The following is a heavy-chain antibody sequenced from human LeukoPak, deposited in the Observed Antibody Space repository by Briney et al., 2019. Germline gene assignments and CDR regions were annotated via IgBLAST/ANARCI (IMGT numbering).Heavy chain of an antibody. D-gene: IGHD2/OR15-2a*01. CDR1: GYTFTSYG. CDR3: ARGGTTFDFDY. CDR2: INPNSGGT. Sequence: ASVKVSCKASGYTFTSYGISWVRQAPGQGLEWMGWINPNSGGTNYAQKFQGRVTMTRDTSISTAYMELSRLRSDDTAVYYCARGGTTFDFDYWGQGTLVTVSS. V-gene: IGHV1-2*02. J-gene: IGHJ4*02.